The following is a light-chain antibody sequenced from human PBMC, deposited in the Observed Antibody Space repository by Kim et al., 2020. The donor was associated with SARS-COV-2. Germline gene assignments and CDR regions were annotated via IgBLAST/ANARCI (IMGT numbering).Light chain of an antibody. J-gene: IGKJ1*01. CDR2: AAS. V-gene: IGKV1-8*01. Sequence: AQTGTKTPPASRAMQRNSSYVAWYQQKPVKAPNLLIYAASTLQSGVPSRFSGSGSGTDFTLTISCLQSEDFATYYCQQYYDYPRTFGQGTKVDIK. CDR1: QRNSSY. CDR3: QQYYDYPRT.